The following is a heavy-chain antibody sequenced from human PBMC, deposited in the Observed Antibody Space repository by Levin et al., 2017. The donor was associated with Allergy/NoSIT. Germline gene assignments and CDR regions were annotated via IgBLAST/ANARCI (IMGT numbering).Heavy chain of an antibody. Sequence: MAGGSLRLSCAASGFTFSDYYMSWIRQAPGKGLEWISYISNSVITIYYADSVKGRFTISRDNAKNSLYLQMNSLRAEETAVYYCARVRGSYSADYWGQGTLVTVSS. CDR2: ISNSVITI. CDR3: ARVRGSYSADY. J-gene: IGHJ4*02. D-gene: IGHD1-26*01. V-gene: IGHV3-11*01. CDR1: GFTFSDYY.